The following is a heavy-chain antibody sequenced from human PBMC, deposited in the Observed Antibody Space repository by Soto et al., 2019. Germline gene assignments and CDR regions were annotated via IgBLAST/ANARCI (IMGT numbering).Heavy chain of an antibody. CDR2: IYNGEST. Sequence: EVQLVESGGGLIQPGGSLRLSCAASGFNVNTDYMNWVRQTPGKGLEWVSFIYNGESTHYADSVKGRFTISSDKSKNTLYLKINSLRVEDRAGYYCARDGRGLGKLSLFEYGGREPWSPSPQ. CDR3: ARDGRGLGKLSLFEY. V-gene: IGHV3-53*01. CDR1: GFNVNTDY. D-gene: IGHD3-16*01. J-gene: IGHJ4*02.